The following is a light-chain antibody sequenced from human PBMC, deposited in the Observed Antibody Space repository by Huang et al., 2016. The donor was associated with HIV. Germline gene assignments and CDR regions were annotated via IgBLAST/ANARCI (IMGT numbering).Light chain of an antibody. CDR1: RSVSSN. CDR3: QQYNNWLLS. V-gene: IGKV3-15*01. CDR2: WSS. J-gene: IGKJ4*01. Sequence: IVMTQSPAILSVSPGERVTVSCRANRSVSSNLAWYQQRPDQAPRLLIYWSSPRAPGIPARFSGSGSGTDFSLTISSLQSEDFALYYCQQYNNWLLSFGGGTRVDI.